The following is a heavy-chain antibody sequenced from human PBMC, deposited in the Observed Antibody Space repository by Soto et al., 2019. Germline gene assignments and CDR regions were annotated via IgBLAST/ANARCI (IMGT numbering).Heavy chain of an antibody. Sequence: EVQLLESGGGLVQPGESLRLSCVASGFTFSNFAMSWVRQAPGKGLEWVSSISFSIDTTHYADSVMGRFTISRDNSKNTVYLQMNSLRGEDTALYYCAKGASTTVFAFNDYWGQGTLVTVSS. V-gene: IGHV3-23*01. CDR1: GFTFSNFA. CDR3: AKGASTTVFAFNDY. D-gene: IGHD4-17*01. J-gene: IGHJ4*02. CDR2: ISFSIDTT.